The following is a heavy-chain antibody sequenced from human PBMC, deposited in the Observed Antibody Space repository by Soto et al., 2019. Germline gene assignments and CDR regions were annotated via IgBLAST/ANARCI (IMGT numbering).Heavy chain of an antibody. D-gene: IGHD3-10*01. CDR3: ARGGPGYYGSGSYYPR. CDR1: GGSFRGYY. CDR2: INHSGSI. Sequence: PSETLSLTCAVYGGSFRGYYCSWIRQPPGKGLEWIGEINHSGSINYNPSLKSRVTASVDTSKNQFSLRLNSVTAADTAVYYCARGGPGYYGSGSYYPRWGQGTLVTVSS. V-gene: IGHV4-34*01. J-gene: IGHJ4*02.